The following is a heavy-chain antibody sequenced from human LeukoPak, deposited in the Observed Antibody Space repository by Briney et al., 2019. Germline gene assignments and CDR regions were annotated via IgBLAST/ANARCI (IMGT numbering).Heavy chain of an antibody. CDR1: GGSFSGYY. J-gene: IGHJ3*02. CDR3: AGVPLIVVVPAPILAAFDI. CDR2: INHSGST. Sequence: PSETLSLTCAVYGGSFSGYYWSWIRQPPGKGLEWIGEINHSGSTNYNPSLKSRVTISVDTSKNQFSLKLSSVAAADTAVYYCAGVPLIVVVPAPILAAFDIWGKGKMATVS. D-gene: IGHD2-2*01. V-gene: IGHV4-34*01.